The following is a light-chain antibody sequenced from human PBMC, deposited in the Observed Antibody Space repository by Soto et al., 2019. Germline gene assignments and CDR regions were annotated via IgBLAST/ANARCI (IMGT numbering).Light chain of an antibody. V-gene: IGKV1-9*01. Sequence: DIQLTQSPSFLSASVGDRVTITCRARQGISSYLAWYQQKPGKAPKLLIYAASTLQNGVPSRFSGSGSGTEFTLTSTSLQPEDFATYDCQHVNSYPSLAFGGGTKVEIK. CDR1: QGISSY. J-gene: IGKJ4*01. CDR3: QHVNSYPSLA. CDR2: AAS.